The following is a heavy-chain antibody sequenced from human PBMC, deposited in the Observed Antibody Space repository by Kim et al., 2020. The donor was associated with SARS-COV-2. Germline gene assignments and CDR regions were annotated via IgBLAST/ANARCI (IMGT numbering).Heavy chain of an antibody. CDR2: ISSSSSYI. Sequence: GGSLRLSCAASGFTFSSYSMNWVRQAPGKGLEWVSSISSSSSYIYYADSVKGRFTISRDNAKNSLYLQMNSLRAEDTAVYYCARDSPRVEAARPGGGVVWGQGTLVTVSS. CDR3: ARDSPRVEAARPGGGVV. D-gene: IGHD6-6*01. V-gene: IGHV3-21*01. CDR1: GFTFSSYS. J-gene: IGHJ4*02.